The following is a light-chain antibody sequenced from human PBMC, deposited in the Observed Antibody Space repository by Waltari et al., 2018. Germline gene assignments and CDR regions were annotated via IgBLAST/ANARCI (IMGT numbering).Light chain of an antibody. J-gene: IGKJ1*01. CDR3: QQYNSYSWT. CDR1: QGISGL. CDR2: KTS. Sequence: DTQMTQSPSTLYASVGDRVTITCRASQGISGLLAWYQQEPGKAPKLLIYKTSSLESGVPSRFSGSGSGTEFTLTISSLQADDFATYYCQQYNSYSWTFGQGTKVEIK. V-gene: IGKV1-5*03.